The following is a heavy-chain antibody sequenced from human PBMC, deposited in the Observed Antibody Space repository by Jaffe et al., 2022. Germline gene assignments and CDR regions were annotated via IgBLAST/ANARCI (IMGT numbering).Heavy chain of an antibody. J-gene: IGHJ4*02. Sequence: QVQLQQWGAGLLKPSETLSLTCAVYGGSFSGYYWSWIRQPPGKGLEWIGEINHSGSTNYNPSLKSRVTISVDTSKNQFSLKLSSVTAADTAVYYCATSFWSGYYADYWGQGTLVTVSS. CDR3: ATSFWSGYYADY. CDR2: INHSGST. V-gene: IGHV4-34*01. D-gene: IGHD3-3*01. CDR1: GGSFSGYY.